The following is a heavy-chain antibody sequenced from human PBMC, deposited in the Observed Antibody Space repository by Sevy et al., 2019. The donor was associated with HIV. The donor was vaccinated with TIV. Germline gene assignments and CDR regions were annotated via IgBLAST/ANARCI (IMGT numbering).Heavy chain of an antibody. V-gene: IGHV4-61*03. CDR3: AKRDDGDYVDYFDP. CDR1: GGSVSSDFSY. CDR2: ISYGGTT. D-gene: IGHD4-17*01. Sequence: SETLSLTCTVSGGSVSSDFSYWNWVRQPPGKGLEYIGSISYGGTTTYNPSLKSLVTISLDTSKNHFSLKVNAVAAADTAIYYCAKRDDGDYVDYFDPWGQGTLVTFSS. J-gene: IGHJ5*02.